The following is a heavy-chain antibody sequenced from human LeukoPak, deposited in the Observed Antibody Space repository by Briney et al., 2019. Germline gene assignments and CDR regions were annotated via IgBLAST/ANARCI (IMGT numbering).Heavy chain of an antibody. CDR2: IYISGST. CDR1: GGSISSYY. J-gene: IGHJ2*01. Sequence: SETLSLTCTVSGGSISSYYWSWIRQPAGKGLEWIGRIYISGSTNYNPSLKSRVTMSVDTSKNQFSLELSSVTAADTAVYYCARVRRQHGGLVDPVGYLDLWGRGTLVTVSS. CDR3: ARVRRQHGGLVDPVGYLDL. V-gene: IGHV4-4*07. D-gene: IGHD3/OR15-3a*01.